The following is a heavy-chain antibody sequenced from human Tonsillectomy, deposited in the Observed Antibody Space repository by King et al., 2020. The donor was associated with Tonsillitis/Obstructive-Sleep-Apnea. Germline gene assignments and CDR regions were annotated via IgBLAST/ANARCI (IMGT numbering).Heavy chain of an antibody. CDR3: ARAVLLDF. CDR2: IKQDGSEK. CDR1: RFSFSDYW. V-gene: IGHV3-7*01. J-gene: IGHJ4*02. Sequence: VQLVESGGGLVQPGRSLRLSCAASRFSFSDYWMSWVRQAPGKGLEWVASIKQDGSEKYYGDSVRGRFTISRDNAKNSLFLQMSSLRAEDPAVYYCARAVLLDFWGQGTQVTVSS. D-gene: IGHD4/OR15-4a*01.